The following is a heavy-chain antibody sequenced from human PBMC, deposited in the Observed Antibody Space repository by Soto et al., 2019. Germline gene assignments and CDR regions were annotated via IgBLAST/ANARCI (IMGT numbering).Heavy chain of an antibody. J-gene: IGHJ4*02. V-gene: IGHV4-59*02. CDR1: GDSVNSYY. CDR2: VYYSGST. CDR3: ARAETSGIHHSDC. Sequence: SETLSLTCTVTGDSVNSYYWSWMRQPPGKGLECMGYVYYSGSTNYNPSLKSRVTISVDTSKNQISLRLKSVTAADTAVYYCARAETSGIHHSDCCGQGILVTV. D-gene: IGHD2-21*02.